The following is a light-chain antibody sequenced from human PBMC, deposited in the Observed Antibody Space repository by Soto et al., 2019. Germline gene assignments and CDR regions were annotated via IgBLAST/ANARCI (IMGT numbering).Light chain of an antibody. CDR3: SSYAGSNNVV. CDR1: SSDVGGYNY. J-gene: IGLJ2*01. CDR2: EVS. Sequence: QSALTQPPSAYGSPGQSVTISCTGTSSDVGGYNYVSWYQQHPGKAPKLMIYEVSKRPSGVPDRFSGSKSGNTASLTVSGLQAEDEADYYCSSYAGSNNVVFCGGTKLTVL. V-gene: IGLV2-8*01.